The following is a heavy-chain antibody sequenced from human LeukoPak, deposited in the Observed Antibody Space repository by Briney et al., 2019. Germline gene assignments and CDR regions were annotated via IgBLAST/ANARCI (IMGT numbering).Heavy chain of an antibody. CDR1: GGSISSYY. D-gene: IGHD3-9*01. Sequence: PSETLSLTCTVSGGSISSYYWSWIRQPPGKGLEWIWYIYYSGSTNYNPSLKSRVTISVDTSKNQFSLKLSSVTAADTAVYYCARWGTYYDILTVPGWFDPWGQGTLVTVSS. CDR2: IYYSGST. V-gene: IGHV4-59*01. CDR3: ARWGTYYDILTVPGWFDP. J-gene: IGHJ5*02.